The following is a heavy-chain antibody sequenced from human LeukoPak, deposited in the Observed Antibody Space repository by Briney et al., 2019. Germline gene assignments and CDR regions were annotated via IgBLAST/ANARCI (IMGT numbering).Heavy chain of an antibody. CDR3: TRDGEGSSYLDY. CDR2: IWYDGSNK. CDR1: GFTFSSYG. D-gene: IGHD1-26*01. J-gene: IGHJ4*02. Sequence: GGSLRLSCAASGFTFSSYGMHWVRQAPGKGLEWVAVIWYDGSNKYYADSVKGRFTISRDNSKNTLYLQMNSLRAEDTAVYYCTRDGEGSSYLDYWGQGTLVTVSS. V-gene: IGHV3-33*01.